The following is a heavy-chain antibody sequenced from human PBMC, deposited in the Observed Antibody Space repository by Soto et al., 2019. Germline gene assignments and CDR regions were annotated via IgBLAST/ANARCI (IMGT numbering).Heavy chain of an antibody. V-gene: IGHV3-23*01. CDR3: AKDTSSYPYYMDV. CDR2: ISGSTGTT. D-gene: IGHD2-2*01. J-gene: IGHJ6*03. CDR1: GFTFSNFA. Sequence: EVQVLESGGGSVQPGGSLRLSCAASGFTFSNFAMRWVRHAPGKGLEWVSEISGSTGTTYYADSVKGRFIISRDNSKNTLHLQMNSLRAEDTAVYYGAKDTSSYPYYMDVWGKGTTVTVSS.